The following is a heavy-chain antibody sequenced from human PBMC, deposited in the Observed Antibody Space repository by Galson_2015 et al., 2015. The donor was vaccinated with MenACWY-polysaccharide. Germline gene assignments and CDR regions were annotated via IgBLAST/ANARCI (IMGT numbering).Heavy chain of an antibody. J-gene: IGHJ6*02. D-gene: IGHD2-21*01. CDR3: AREHILTFYHYGLDV. CDR2: IYYGGST. CDR1: GGSINNYY. Sequence: TLSLTCTVPGGSINNYYWSWIRQPPGKGLEWIGYIYYGGSTKYNPSLKSRVTISVDTSKNQFSLKLNSVTAADTAVYFCAREHILTFYHYGLDVWGQGTTVTVSS. V-gene: IGHV4-59*13.